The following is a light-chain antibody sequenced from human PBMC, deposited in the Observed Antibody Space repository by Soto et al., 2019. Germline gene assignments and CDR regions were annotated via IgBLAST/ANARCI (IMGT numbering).Light chain of an antibody. CDR3: SSFTATSTLGVL. V-gene: IGLV2-14*01. CDR1: RSDVGGYNY. Sequence: QSALTQPASVSGSPGQSVTISCTGTRSDVGGYNYVSWYQQHPGKAPKLLIYEVSNRPSGVSNRFSGSKSGNTASLTISGLRAEDEADYYCSSFTATSTLGVLFGGGTKLTVL. CDR2: EVS. J-gene: IGLJ2*01.